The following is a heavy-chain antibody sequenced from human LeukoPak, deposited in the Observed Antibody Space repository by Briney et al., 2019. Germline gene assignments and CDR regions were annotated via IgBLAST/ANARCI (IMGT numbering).Heavy chain of an antibody. J-gene: IGHJ4*02. CDR1: GFTFSSYW. Sequence: PGGSLRRSCAASGFTFSSYWMHWVRQAPGKGLVWVSRINSDGSSTSYADSVKGRFTISRDNSKNTLYLQMNSLRAEDTAVYYCAKDFTYYYGSGSHHFDYWGQGTLVTVSS. D-gene: IGHD3-10*01. CDR3: AKDFTYYYGSGSHHFDY. CDR2: INSDGSST. V-gene: IGHV3-74*01.